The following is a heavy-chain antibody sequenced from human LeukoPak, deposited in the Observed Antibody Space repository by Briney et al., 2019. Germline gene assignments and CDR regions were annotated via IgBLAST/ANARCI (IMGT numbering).Heavy chain of an antibody. Sequence: GGSLRLSCAASGFTFSSYAMSWVRQAPGKGLEWVSAISDSGGSTYYADSVKGRFTISRDNSKNTLYLQMNSLRAEDTAVYYCARQNFGSPRWFDPWGQGTLVTVSS. CDR3: ARQNFGSPRWFDP. CDR2: ISDSGGST. J-gene: IGHJ5*02. V-gene: IGHV3-23*01. D-gene: IGHD3-3*01. CDR1: GFTFSSYA.